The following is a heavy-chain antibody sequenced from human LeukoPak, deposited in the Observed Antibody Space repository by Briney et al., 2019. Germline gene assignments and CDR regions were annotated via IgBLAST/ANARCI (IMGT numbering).Heavy chain of an antibody. J-gene: IGHJ6*02. D-gene: IGHD3-22*01. CDR2: INTNTGNP. CDR1: GYMFTTYG. CDR3: ARVELLQTMDV. Sequence: GASVKVSCKTSGYMFTTYGITWVRQAPGQGLEWMGWINTNTGNPTYAQGFTGRFVFSLDTSASTAYLQISSLKAEDTAVYYCARVELLQTMDVWGQGTTVTVSS. V-gene: IGHV7-4-1*02.